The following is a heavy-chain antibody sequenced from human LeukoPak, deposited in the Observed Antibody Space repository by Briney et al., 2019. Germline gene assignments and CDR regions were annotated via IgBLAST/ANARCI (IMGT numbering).Heavy chain of an antibody. CDR1: GFTFSSYG. D-gene: IGHD1-26*01. CDR2: LSGSGSNT. CDR3: ARAVYTGGYGGFYFDY. Sequence: GGSLRLSCAASGFTFSSYGMSWVRQAPGKGLEWASGLSGSGSNTYYADSVKGRFTVSRDDSKNTLYLQMNGLRAEDTAIYYCARAVYTGGYGGFYFDYWGQGTLVAVSS. V-gene: IGHV3-23*01. J-gene: IGHJ4*02.